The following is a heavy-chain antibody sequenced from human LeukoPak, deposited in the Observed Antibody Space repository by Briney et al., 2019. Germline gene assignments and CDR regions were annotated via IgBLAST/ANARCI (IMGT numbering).Heavy chain of an antibody. CDR1: GFTFSSYG. CDR3: VKDVHYLGSYRESLDP. CDR2: LDYTGNNQ. D-gene: IGHD3-10*01. J-gene: IGHJ5*02. Sequence: GRSLRLSCAASGFTFSSYGMHWVRQAPGEGLEWVTFLDYTGNNQYYADSMKGRLTISGDNSKNTVFLQMNNLRLEDTAIYYCVKDVHYLGSYRESLDPWGQGTLVTVSS. V-gene: IGHV3-30*18.